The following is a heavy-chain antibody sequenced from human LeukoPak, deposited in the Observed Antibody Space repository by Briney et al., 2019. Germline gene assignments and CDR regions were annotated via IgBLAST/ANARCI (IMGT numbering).Heavy chain of an antibody. CDR2: INPNNGAT. J-gene: IGHJ4*02. CDR3: TRESGSYHGNDY. D-gene: IGHD1-26*01. CDR1: GYTFTGYY. V-gene: IGHV1-2*06. Sequence: ASVKVSCKASGYTFTGYYIHWVRQAPGQGLEWMGRINPNNGATNYAQKLQGRVTITGDTSISTACMELSSLRSDDTAVYYCTRESGSYHGNDYWGQGTLVTVSS.